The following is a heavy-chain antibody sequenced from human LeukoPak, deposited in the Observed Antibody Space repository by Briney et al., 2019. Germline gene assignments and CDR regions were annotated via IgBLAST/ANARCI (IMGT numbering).Heavy chain of an antibody. V-gene: IGHV1-2*02. J-gene: IGHJ6*03. D-gene: IGHD3-3*01. CDR2: INPNSGGT. CDR3: ARAPTIFGVVMNYYYMDV. CDR1: GGTFSSYA. Sequence: ASVKVSCKASGGTFSSYAISWVRQAPGQGLEWMGWINPNSGGTNYAQKFQGRVTMTRDTSISTAYMELSRLRSDDTAVYYCARAPTIFGVVMNYYYMDVWGKGTTVTVSS.